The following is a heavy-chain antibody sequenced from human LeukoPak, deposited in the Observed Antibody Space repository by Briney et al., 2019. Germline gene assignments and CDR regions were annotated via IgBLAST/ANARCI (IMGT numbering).Heavy chain of an antibody. CDR2: IKSKTDGGTT. V-gene: IGHV3-15*01. D-gene: IGHD4-17*01. J-gene: IGHJ4*02. CDR3: TTDIKKATTVTVY. CDR1: GFTFSSAW. Sequence: GGSLRLSCAASGFTFSSAWMSWVRQAPGKGLEWVGRIKSKTDGGTTDYAVPVKGRFSISRDDSEATLYLQMNSLNIEDTAMYYCTTDIKKATTVTVYWGQGTLVTVSS.